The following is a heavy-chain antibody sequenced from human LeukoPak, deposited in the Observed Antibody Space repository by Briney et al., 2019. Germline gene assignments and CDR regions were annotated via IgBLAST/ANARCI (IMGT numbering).Heavy chain of an antibody. CDR1: GFTFSRYW. V-gene: IGHV3-7*04. CDR3: ARGRAGGYNYPFDY. Sequence: GGSLRLTCAASGFTFSRYWMSWVRQAPGKGLEWVANIKQDGSEKYYVDSVKGRFTISRDNAKNSLYLQMNSLRAEDTAVYYCARGRAGGYNYPFDYWGQGTLVTVSS. D-gene: IGHD5-24*01. J-gene: IGHJ4*02. CDR2: IKQDGSEK.